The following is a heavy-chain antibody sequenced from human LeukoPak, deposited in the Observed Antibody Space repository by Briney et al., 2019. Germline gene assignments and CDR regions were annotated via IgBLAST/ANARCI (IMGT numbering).Heavy chain of an antibody. J-gene: IGHJ4*02. V-gene: IGHV3-30*18. CDR3: AKLPSGFFDY. CDR2: ISYDGSNK. CDR1: GFTFSIYG. Sequence: GGSLRLSCAAYGFTFSIYGMHWVRQAPGKGLEWVAVISYDGSNKYYADSVKGRFTISRDNSKNTLYLQMNSLRAEDTAVYYCAKLPSGFFDYWGQGTLVTVSS. D-gene: IGHD3-10*01.